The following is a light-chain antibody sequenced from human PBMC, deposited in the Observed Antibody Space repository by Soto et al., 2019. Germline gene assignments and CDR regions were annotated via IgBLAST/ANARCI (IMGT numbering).Light chain of an antibody. CDR1: YSDVGAYSY. CDR2: DVT. Sequence: QSALNQPASVSGSPGQSITISCTGTYSDVGAYSYVSWYQHHPGKVPRLIIHDVTDRPSGVSDRFSGSKSGDTASLTISGLLAEDEAHYYCSSYTTSSRVVFGGGTKVTVL. V-gene: IGLV2-14*03. J-gene: IGLJ2*01. CDR3: SSYTTSSRVV.